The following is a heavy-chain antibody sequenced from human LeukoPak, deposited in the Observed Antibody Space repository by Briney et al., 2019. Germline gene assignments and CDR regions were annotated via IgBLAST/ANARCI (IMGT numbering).Heavy chain of an antibody. CDR1: GFTVSSNY. Sequence: GGSLRLSCEASGFTVSSNYMSWVRQAPGKGLEWVSAISGSGGSTYYADSVKGRFTISRDNSKNTLYLQMNSLRAEDTAVYYCAKSPVLLWFGEPLLSFDYWGQGTLVTVSS. CDR3: AKSPVLLWFGEPLLSFDY. CDR2: ISGSGGST. J-gene: IGHJ4*02. D-gene: IGHD3-10*01. V-gene: IGHV3-23*01.